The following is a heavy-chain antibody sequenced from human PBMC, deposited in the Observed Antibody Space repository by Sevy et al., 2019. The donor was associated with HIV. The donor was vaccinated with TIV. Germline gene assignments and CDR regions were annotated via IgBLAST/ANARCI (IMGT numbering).Heavy chain of an antibody. Sequence: ASVKVSCKVSGKSLNDLPMHWVRQAPGKGLEWMGRFDPEDGERIYAQKFQGRVTMTEDTSRDTAYMELNSLRSEDTAMYYCATTREYYEDNSGYLDYWGQGTLVTVSS. CDR2: FDPEDGER. D-gene: IGHD3-16*01. CDR1: GKSLNDLP. CDR3: ATTREYYEDNSGYLDY. V-gene: IGHV1-24*01. J-gene: IGHJ4*02.